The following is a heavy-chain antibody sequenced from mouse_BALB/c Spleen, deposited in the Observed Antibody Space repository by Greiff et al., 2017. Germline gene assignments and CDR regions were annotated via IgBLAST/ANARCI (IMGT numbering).Heavy chain of an antibody. CDR3: ARESSGYPFAY. D-gene: IGHD3-1*01. J-gene: IGHJ3*01. Sequence: QVQLQQPGPQLVRPGASVKISCKASGYSFTSYWMHWVKQRPGQGLEWIGMIDPSDSETRLNQKFKDKATLTVDKSSSTAYMQLSSPTSEDSAVYYCARESSGYPFAYWGQGTLVTVSA. V-gene: IGHV1S127*01. CDR2: IDPSDSET. CDR1: GYSFTSYW.